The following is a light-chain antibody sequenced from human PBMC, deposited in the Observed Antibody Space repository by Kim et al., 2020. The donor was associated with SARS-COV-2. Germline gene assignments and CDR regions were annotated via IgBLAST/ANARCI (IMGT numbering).Light chain of an antibody. CDR2: RNN. J-gene: IGLJ3*02. CDR1: NSNIGNYY. CDR3: GAWDDSLSGWV. Sequence: QSVLTQPPSASETPGQRVTISCSGSNSNIGNYYVYWYQVFPRMAPKLLIYRNNQRSSGVPDRFSGSKSGTSASLVISGLRSEDEADYYCGAWDDSLSGWVFGGGTQLTVL. V-gene: IGLV1-47*01.